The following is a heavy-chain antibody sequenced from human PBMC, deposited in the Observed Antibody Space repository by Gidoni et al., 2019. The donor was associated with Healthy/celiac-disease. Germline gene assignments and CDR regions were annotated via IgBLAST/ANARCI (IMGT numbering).Heavy chain of an antibody. V-gene: IGHV3-48*01. J-gene: IGHJ2*01. D-gene: IGHD3-22*01. CDR3: ARDLTMIVVVTGYFGL. CDR2: SSSSSSTI. Sequence: EVQLAVAGGGWVQPGGSLRLHWPASGFTVRSYSMNWVRQAPGQGLEWVSCSSSSSSTIYYADSVKGRFTISRDNAKNSLYLQMNSLRAEDTAVYYCARDLTMIVVVTGYFGLWGRGTLVTVSS. CDR1: GFTVRSYS.